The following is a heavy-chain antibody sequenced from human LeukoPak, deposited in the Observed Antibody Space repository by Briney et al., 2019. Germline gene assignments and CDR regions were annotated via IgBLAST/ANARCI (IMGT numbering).Heavy chain of an antibody. D-gene: IGHD3-16*01. J-gene: IGHJ4*02. CDR2: ISSGSSAI. V-gene: IGHV3-21*01. CDR1: GFTFTTYS. Sequence: PGGSLRLSCEASGFTFTTYSMTWVRQAPGKGLEWVSIISSGSSAIFSADALKGRFTISRDDAKNLLYLQMNSLRAEDTAVYYCARARLDVIDYWGQGTLVTVSS. CDR3: ARARLDVIDY.